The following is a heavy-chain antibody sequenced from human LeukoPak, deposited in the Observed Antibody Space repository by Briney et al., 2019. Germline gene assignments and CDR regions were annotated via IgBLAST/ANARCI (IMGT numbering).Heavy chain of an antibody. J-gene: IGHJ3*02. V-gene: IGHV4-34*01. D-gene: IGHD5-18*01. CDR2: INHSGST. Sequence: SETLSLTCAVYGASFSGYYWSWIRQPPGKGLEWIGEINHSGSTNYIPSLKSRVTISVDTSKNQFSLKLSSVTAADTAVYYCARARTNSYGNAFDIWGQGTMVTVSS. CDR1: GASFSGYY. CDR3: ARARTNSYGNAFDI.